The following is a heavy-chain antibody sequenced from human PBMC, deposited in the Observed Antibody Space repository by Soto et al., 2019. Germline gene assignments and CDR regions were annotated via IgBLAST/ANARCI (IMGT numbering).Heavy chain of an antibody. CDR2: ISYDGSNK. D-gene: IGHD4-17*01. CDR1: GFTFSSYA. Sequence: QVQLVESGGGVVQPGRSLRLSCAASGFTFSSYAMHWVRQAPGKGLEWVAVISYDGSNKYYADSVKGRFTISRDNSKNTLYLQMNSLRAEDTAVYYCARDSDYGGNPPYFDYWGQGTLVTVSS. J-gene: IGHJ4*02. V-gene: IGHV3-30-3*01. CDR3: ARDSDYGGNPPYFDY.